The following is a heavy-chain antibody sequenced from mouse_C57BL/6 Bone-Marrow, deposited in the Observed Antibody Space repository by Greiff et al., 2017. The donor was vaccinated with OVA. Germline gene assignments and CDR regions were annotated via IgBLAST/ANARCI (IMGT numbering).Heavy chain of an antibody. CDR1: GYTFTSYW. V-gene: IGHV1-5*01. Sequence: EVQLQQSGTVLARPGASVKMSCKTSGYTFTSYWMHWVKQRPGQGLEWIGAIYPGNSDTSYNQKFKGKANLTAVTSASTAYMELSSLTNEDSAVYYCTRTLPTVVARGDYWGQGTTLTVSS. CDR3: TRTLPTVVARGDY. CDR2: IYPGNSDT. J-gene: IGHJ2*01. D-gene: IGHD1-1*01.